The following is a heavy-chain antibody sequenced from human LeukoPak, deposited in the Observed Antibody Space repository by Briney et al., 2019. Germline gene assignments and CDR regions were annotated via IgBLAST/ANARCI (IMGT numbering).Heavy chain of an antibody. D-gene: IGHD3-22*01. CDR2: IQFDGSSA. CDR3: ANLFVYDSSGTTGY. CDR1: GFTFSSYG. V-gene: IGHV3-30*02. Sequence: GGSLRLSCAASGFTFSSYGMHWVRQAPGKGLEWVTFIQFDGSSAYYTDSVKGRFTLSRDNFQNTLYLEMNSLRAEDTAVYYCANLFVYDSSGTTGYWGQGTLVTVSS. J-gene: IGHJ4*02.